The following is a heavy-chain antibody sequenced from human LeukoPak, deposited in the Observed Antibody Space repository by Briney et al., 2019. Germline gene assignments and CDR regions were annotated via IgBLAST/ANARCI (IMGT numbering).Heavy chain of an antibody. Sequence: SDTLSLTCAVSGGSISSGGYSWSWIRQPPGKGLEWIGYIYHSGSTYYNPSLKSRVTISVDRSKNQFSLKLSSVTAADTAVYFCARFPVSAYDYWGQGVLVTVSS. CDR2: IYHSGST. D-gene: IGHD5-12*01. CDR3: ARFPVSAYDY. CDR1: GGSISSGGYS. J-gene: IGHJ4*02. V-gene: IGHV4-30-2*01.